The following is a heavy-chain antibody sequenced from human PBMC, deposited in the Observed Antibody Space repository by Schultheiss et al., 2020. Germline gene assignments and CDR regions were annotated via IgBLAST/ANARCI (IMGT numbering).Heavy chain of an antibody. CDR3: ARATGYSSKVDY. D-gene: IGHD6-13*01. CDR2: IYYSGST. CDR1: GGSISSGDYY. V-gene: IGHV4-39*07. J-gene: IGHJ4*02. Sequence: SETLSLTCTVSGGSISSGDYYWGWIRQPPGKGLEWIGSIYYSGSTYYNPSLKSRVTISVDRSKNQFSLKLSSVTAADTAVYYCARATGYSSKVDYWGQGTLVTVSP.